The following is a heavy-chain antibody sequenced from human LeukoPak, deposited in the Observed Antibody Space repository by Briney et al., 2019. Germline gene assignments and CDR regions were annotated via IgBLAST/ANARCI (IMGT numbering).Heavy chain of an antibody. CDR1: GFTFSSYS. CDR2: ISSSSTI. D-gene: IGHD3-22*01. V-gene: IGHV3-48*01. J-gene: IGHJ3*02. CDR3: ASTATTYYYDSSGYRKNDAFDI. Sequence: GGSLRLSCAASGFTFSSYSMNWVRQAPGKGLEWVSYISSSSTIYYADSVKGRFTISRDNAKNSLYLQMNSLRAEDTAVYYCASTATTYYYDSSGYRKNDAFDIWGQGTMVTVSS.